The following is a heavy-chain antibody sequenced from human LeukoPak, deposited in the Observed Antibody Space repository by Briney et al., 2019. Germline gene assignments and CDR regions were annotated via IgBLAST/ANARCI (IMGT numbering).Heavy chain of an antibody. CDR2: INPNSGGT. CDR1: GYTFIGYY. D-gene: IGHD3-22*01. V-gene: IGHV1-2*02. CDR3: ARGDYYDSSDY. J-gene: IGHJ4*02. Sequence: ASVKVSCMASGYTFIGYYMHWVRQAPGQGGGRMGWINPNSGGTNYAQKFQGRVTMTRDTSISTAYMELSRLRSDDTAVYYCARGDYYDSSDYWGQGTLVTVSS.